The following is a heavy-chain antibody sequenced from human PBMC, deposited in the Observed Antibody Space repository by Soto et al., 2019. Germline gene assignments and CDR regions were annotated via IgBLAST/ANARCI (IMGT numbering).Heavy chain of an antibody. CDR1: GYTFTSYG. CDR3: ASEYYYGSGGAY. V-gene: IGHV1-18*01. Sequence: QVQLVQSGAEVKKPGASVKVSCKASGYTFTSYGISWVRQAPGQGLEWMGWISAYNGNTNYAQKLQGRVTMTTDTSTSPDYMQLMSLRSGGSAVYSCASEYYYGSGGAYWGQGTLVAVSS. D-gene: IGHD3-10*01. CDR2: ISAYNGNT. J-gene: IGHJ1*01.